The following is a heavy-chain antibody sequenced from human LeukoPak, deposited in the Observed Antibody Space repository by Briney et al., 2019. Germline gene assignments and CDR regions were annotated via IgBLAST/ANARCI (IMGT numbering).Heavy chain of an antibody. D-gene: IGHD3-3*01. CDR1: GGSISTYY. V-gene: IGHV4-59*12. Sequence: SETLSLTCTVSGGSISTYYWTWIRQTPGKGLEWIGYNSYSGNTNYNPSLKSRVTMSVDTSKNQFSLKLSSVTAADTAVYYCARVRSYDFWSGYRVFDGMDVWGQGTTVTVSS. CDR2: NSYSGNT. CDR3: ARVRSYDFWSGYRVFDGMDV. J-gene: IGHJ6*02.